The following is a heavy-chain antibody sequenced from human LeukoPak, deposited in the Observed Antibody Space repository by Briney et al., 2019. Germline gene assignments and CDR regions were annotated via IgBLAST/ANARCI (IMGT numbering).Heavy chain of an antibody. V-gene: IGHV3-30-3*01. J-gene: IGHJ4*02. CDR1: GFTFSSYA. CDR3: AKAVGSISWSFAY. D-gene: IGHD6-13*01. Sequence: GGSLRLSCAASGFTFSSYAMHCVRQAPGKGLEWVAFISYDGSNKYYADSVKGRFTISRDNSKNTLYLQMDSLRGPHAAVYYCAKAVGSISWSFAYWGQGTLVTVSS. CDR2: ISYDGSNK.